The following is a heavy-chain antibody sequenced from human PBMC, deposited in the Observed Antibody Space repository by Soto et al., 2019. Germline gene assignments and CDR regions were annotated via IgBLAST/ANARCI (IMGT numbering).Heavy chain of an antibody. CDR2: ISYDGTNK. V-gene: IGHV3-30*18. CDR3: AKDRISSSPPLFDP. Sequence: PGVSLTLSLAASGFTFSSCGMHLVRQAQGKGLKWVAVISYDGTNKYYADSVKGRFTISRDNSKNTLYLQMNSLRAEDTAVYYCAKDRISSSPPLFDPWRQGTLVTVSS. CDR1: GFTFSSCG. D-gene: IGHD6-6*01. J-gene: IGHJ5*02.